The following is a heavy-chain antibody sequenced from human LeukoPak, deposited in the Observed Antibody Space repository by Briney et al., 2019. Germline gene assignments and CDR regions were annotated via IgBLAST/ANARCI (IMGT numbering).Heavy chain of an antibody. V-gene: IGHV3-74*01. J-gene: IGHJ4*02. CDR2: INDVGSDS. D-gene: IGHD6-19*01. CDR3: AGVKVAGTRPFDY. CDR1: GFTFSVYW. Sequence: PGGSLRLSCAASGFTFSVYWMHWVRQAPGKGLVWVGRINDVGSDSTYVDSVKGRFTISRDNAKNTLYLQMNNLRAEDTAVYYCAGVKVAGTRPFDYWGQGTLATVSS.